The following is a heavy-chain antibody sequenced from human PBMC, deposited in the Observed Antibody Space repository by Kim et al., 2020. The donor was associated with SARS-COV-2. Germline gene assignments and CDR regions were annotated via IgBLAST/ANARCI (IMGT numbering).Heavy chain of an antibody. J-gene: IGHJ6*02. CDR1: GFTFSNYA. CDR3: ALLRYCSTVGCRTNGLDV. V-gene: IGHV3-23*01. D-gene: IGHD2-2*01. Sequence: GGSLRLSCAASGFTFSNYAMSWVRQAPGKGLEWVSGISESGGSAYYAVSVKGRFTISRDNSKNTLYLQMNSLRAEDTALYYCALLRYCSTVGCRTNGLDVWGQGTTVTVSS. CDR2: ISESGGSA.